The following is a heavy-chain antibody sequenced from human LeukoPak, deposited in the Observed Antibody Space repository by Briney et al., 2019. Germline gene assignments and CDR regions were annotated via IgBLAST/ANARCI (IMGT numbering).Heavy chain of an antibody. V-gene: IGHV3-23*01. Sequence: GGSLRLSCAASGFAFSSYAMSWVRQAPGKGLEWVSAISGSGGSTYYADSVKGRFTISRDNSKNTLYLQMNSLRAEDAAVYYCAKVGVGAAHFDYWGQGTLVTVSS. CDR2: ISGSGGST. CDR1: GFAFSSYA. J-gene: IGHJ4*02. D-gene: IGHD1-26*01. CDR3: AKVGVGAAHFDY.